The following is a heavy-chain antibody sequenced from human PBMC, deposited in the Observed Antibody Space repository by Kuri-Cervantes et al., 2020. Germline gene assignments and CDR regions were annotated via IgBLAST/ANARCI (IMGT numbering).Heavy chain of an antibody. CDR3: AKGPGGSSSGWYVGID. CDR2: ISGSGGST. V-gene: IGHV3-23*01. Sequence: GESLKISCAASGFTFSSFAMTWVRQAPGKGLEWVSAISGSGGSTYYADSVKGRSTISRDNSKNTLYLQMNSLRAEDTAVYYCAKGPGGSSSGWYVGIDWGQGTLVTVSS. J-gene: IGHJ1*01. CDR1: GFTFSSFA. D-gene: IGHD6-19*01.